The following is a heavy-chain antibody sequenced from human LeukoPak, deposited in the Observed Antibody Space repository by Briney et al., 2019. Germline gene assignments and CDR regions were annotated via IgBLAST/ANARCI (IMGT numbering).Heavy chain of an antibody. CDR3: ARYSGEYYDSSGSFDY. V-gene: IGHV4-39*01. Sequence: SETLSLTCTVSGGSISSSSYYWGWIRQPPGKGLEWIGIIYYSGSTYYNPSLKGRVTISVDTSKNQFSLKLSSVTAADTAVYYCARYSGEYYDSSGSFDYWGQGTLATVSS. CDR1: GGSISSSSYY. J-gene: IGHJ4*02. D-gene: IGHD3-22*01. CDR2: IYYSGST.